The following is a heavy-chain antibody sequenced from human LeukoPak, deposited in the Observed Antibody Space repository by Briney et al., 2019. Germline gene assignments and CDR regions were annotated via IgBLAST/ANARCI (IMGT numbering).Heavy chain of an antibody. CDR2: IYSDGRT. CDR3: ARGWSGYEH. V-gene: IGHV3-53*01. Sequence: PGGSLRLSCAASGFTVSSNHMSWVRQAPGKGLEWVSVIYSDGRTNYADSAKGRFTISRDNSKNTLYFQMNSLRVDDTAVYYCARGWSGYEHWGQGTLVTVSS. CDR1: GFTVSSNH. D-gene: IGHD3-10*01. J-gene: IGHJ1*01.